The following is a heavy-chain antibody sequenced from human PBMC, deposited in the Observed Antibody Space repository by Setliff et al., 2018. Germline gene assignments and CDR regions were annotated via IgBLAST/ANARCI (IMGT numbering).Heavy chain of an antibody. CDR1: GGSFSDYY. Sequence: PSETLSLTCTVYGGSFSDYYWGWVRQPPGKGLEWIGEINHSGNTNFNPSLKSRVTMSVDTSKNQFALNLTSVTAADTAVYYCARDRSAYSYGLDVWGQGTTVTVSS. CDR3: ARDRSAYSYGLDV. J-gene: IGHJ6*02. CDR2: INHSGNT. V-gene: IGHV4-34*10.